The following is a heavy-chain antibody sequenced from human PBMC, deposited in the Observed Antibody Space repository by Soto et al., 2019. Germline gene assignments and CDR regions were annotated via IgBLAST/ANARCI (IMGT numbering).Heavy chain of an antibody. Sequence: ASVKVSCKASGYTFTRYTMNWVRQAPGQRLEWMGWINPDNGNTNYAQKFQGRVTMTWDTSLNTAYMELSSLISEDTAVYYCARPPGYISDWYYFDLWGQGTLVTVSS. V-gene: IGHV1-2*02. CDR3: ARPPGYISDWYYFDL. CDR1: GYTFTRYT. CDR2: INPDNGNT. D-gene: IGHD3-9*01. J-gene: IGHJ4*02.